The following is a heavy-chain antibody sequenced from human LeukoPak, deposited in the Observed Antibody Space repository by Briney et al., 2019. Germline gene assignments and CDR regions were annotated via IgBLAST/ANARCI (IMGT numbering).Heavy chain of an antibody. CDR3: ARTNYGDYNWFDP. V-gene: IGHV4-61*01. CDR2: IHNSGST. Sequence: SETLSLTCKVSGGSVSSDSYYWSWIRQPPGQGLEWIGYIHNSGSTKYNASLKSRLTISVDTSKNQFSLEVNSVTAADTAVYYCARTNYGDYNWFDPWGQGTLVTVSS. CDR1: GGSVSSDSYY. D-gene: IGHD4-17*01. J-gene: IGHJ5*02.